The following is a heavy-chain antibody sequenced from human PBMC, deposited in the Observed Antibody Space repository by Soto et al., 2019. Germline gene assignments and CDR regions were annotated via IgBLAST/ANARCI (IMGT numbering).Heavy chain of an antibody. CDR2: IHATEST. V-gene: IGHV4-4*07. Sequence: PSETLSLTCTVSGDSISNYYWSWIRQPAGKGMEWIGCIHATESTNYNPSLKSRVTMSIDTSNNQFSLKLSSLTAADTAVYYCARALSSAAGLYFDYWGQGTLVTVSS. CDR3: ARALSSAAGLYFDY. J-gene: IGHJ4*02. CDR1: GDSISNYY. D-gene: IGHD6-13*01.